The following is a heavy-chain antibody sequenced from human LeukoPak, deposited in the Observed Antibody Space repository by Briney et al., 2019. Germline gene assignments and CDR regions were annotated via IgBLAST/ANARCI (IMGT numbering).Heavy chain of an antibody. D-gene: IGHD5-24*01. J-gene: IGHJ4*02. Sequence: ASVKVSCKASGYTFTGYYMHWVRQAPGQGLEWMGWINPNSGGTNYAQKFQDRVTMTRDTSISTAYMELSRLRSDDTAVYYCARWDGYNDGVDYWGQGTLVTVSS. CDR3: ARWDGYNDGVDY. CDR1: GYTFTGYY. CDR2: INPNSGGT. V-gene: IGHV1-2*02.